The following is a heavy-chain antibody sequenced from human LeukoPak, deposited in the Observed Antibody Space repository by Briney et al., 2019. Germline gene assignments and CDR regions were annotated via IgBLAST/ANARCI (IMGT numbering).Heavy chain of an antibody. CDR2: IYYSGST. J-gene: IGHJ4*02. V-gene: IGHV4-39*01. D-gene: IGHD5-18*01. CDR3: ARHVKYSYGTYFDY. CDR1: GGSISSSSYY. Sequence: SSETLSLTCTVSGGSISSSSYYWGWIRQPPGKGLEWIGSIYYSGSTYYNPSLKSRVTISVDTSKNQFSLKLSSVTAADTAVYYCARHVKYSYGTYFDYWGQGTLVTVSS.